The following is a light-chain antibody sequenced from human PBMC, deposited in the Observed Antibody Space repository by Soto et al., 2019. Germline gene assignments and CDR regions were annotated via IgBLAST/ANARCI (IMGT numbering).Light chain of an antibody. J-gene: IGKJ1*01. CDR2: DTS. CDR1: QSVSIN. V-gene: IGKV3-15*01. CDR3: QQYGSSPWT. Sequence: EIVVTQSPATLSVSPGERATLSCRASQSVSINLAWYQQKPGQAPRLVIYDTSTRATGIPARLSGSGSGTDFTLTISSLEPEDFAVYYCQQYGSSPWTFGQGTKVDIK.